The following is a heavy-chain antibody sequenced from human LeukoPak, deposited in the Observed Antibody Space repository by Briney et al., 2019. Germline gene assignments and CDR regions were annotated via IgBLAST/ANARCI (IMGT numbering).Heavy chain of an antibody. CDR2: IKEDGTEK. D-gene: IGHD6-13*01. CDR3: ATGFARAGYSGYDY. CDR1: GFTFSFYW. Sequence: GGSLRLSCAASGFTFSFYWMSWVRQAPGKGLEWVANIKEDGTEKNYVDSVKGRFTISRDTSKNTLSLQMNSLRAEDTAVYYCATGFARAGYSGYDYWGQGTLVTVSS. V-gene: IGHV3-7*03. J-gene: IGHJ4*02.